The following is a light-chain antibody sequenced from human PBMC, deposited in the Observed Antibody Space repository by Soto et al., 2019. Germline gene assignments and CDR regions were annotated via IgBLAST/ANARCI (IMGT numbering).Light chain of an antibody. CDR3: QHYGGSLT. CDR2: GAS. J-gene: IGKJ4*01. CDR1: QSVSYY. Sequence: EIVLTQSPGTLSLSPGERATLSCRASQSVSYYLAWYQQKPGQAPRLLIYGASARATGIPARFSGSGSGTEFTLTISSLESEDSAVYYCQHYGGSLTFGGGTKVDI. V-gene: IGKV3-15*01.